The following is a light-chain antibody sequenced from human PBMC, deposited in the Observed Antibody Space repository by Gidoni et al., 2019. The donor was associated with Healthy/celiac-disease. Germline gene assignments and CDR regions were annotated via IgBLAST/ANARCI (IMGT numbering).Light chain of an antibody. CDR1: QSVSSN. Sequence: EIVMTQPPATLSVSPGERATLSCRASQSVSSNLAWYPQNPGQAPRLLIYGASTRATGIPARCSGSGSGTEFTLTISSLQSEDFAVYYCQQYNNWPRGYTFGQXTKLEIK. CDR2: GAS. V-gene: IGKV3-15*01. J-gene: IGKJ2*01. CDR3: QQYNNWPRGYT.